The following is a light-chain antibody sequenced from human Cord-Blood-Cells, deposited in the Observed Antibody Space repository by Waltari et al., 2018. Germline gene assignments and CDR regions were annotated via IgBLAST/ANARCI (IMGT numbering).Light chain of an antibody. Sequence: EIVLTQSPGTLSLSPGERATLSRRASQSVSSIYLAWYQQKPGQAPRLLIYGASSRATGIPARFSGSGAGTDFTHTISRLEPEDFAVYYCQQYGSSPRTFGQGTKVEIK. CDR3: QQYGSSPRT. CDR1: QSVSSIY. V-gene: IGKV3-20*01. J-gene: IGKJ1*01. CDR2: GAS.